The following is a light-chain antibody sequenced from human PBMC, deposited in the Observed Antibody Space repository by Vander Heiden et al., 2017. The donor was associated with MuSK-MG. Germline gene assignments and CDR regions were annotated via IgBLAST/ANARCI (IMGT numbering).Light chain of an antibody. Sequence: ELVLTQSPGPLSLSPGQRATLSCRASQSVSSSSLAWYQQKPGQAPRLLIYGASSRATGIPDRFSGSGSGTDFTLTISRLEPEDFAVYYCQQYGSSPLTFGGGTKVQIK. CDR3: QQYGSSPLT. CDR2: GAS. J-gene: IGKJ4*01. V-gene: IGKV3-20*01. CDR1: QSVSSSS.